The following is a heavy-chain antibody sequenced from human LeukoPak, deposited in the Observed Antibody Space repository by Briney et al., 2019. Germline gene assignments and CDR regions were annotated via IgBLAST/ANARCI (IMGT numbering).Heavy chain of an antibody. CDR3: ARGRVAAMGWFDP. CDR1: GFTFSSYS. V-gene: IGHV3-21*01. D-gene: IGHD2-2*01. CDR2: ISSSSSYI. Sequence: GGSLRLSCAASGFTFSSYSMNWVRQAPGKGLEWVSSISSSSSYIYCADSVKGRFTISRDNAKNSLYLQMNSLRAEDTAVYYCARGRVAAMGWFDPWGQGTLVTVSS. J-gene: IGHJ5*02.